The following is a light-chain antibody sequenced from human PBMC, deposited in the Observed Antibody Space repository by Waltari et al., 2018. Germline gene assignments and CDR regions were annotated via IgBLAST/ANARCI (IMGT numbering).Light chain of an antibody. Sequence: EIVMTQSPATLSLSPGERATLSCRASQSVSSSLAWYHQKPGQAPRLLIYGASSRATGIPDRFSGSGCGTEFTLTISSLEPEDVAVYYCQQNSNWPLTFGGGTKVEIK. CDR2: GAS. CDR1: QSVSSS. J-gene: IGKJ4*01. CDR3: QQNSNWPLT. V-gene: IGKV3D-15*01.